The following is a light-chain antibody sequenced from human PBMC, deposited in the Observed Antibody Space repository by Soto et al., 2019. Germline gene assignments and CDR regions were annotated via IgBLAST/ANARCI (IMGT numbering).Light chain of an antibody. Sequence: QSALTQPASLSGSPGQSMTISCTGTSSDVGGYNLVSWYQQHPGKAPKLMIYEDIKRPSGVSNRFSGSKFGNTASLTITGLQAEDEADYYCCSYAGDITWVFGGGTKVTVL. CDR2: EDI. CDR1: SSDVGGYNL. J-gene: IGLJ3*02. V-gene: IGLV2-23*01. CDR3: CSYAGDITWV.